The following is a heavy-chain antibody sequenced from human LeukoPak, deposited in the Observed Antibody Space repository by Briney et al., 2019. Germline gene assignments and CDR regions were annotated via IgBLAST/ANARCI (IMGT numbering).Heavy chain of an antibody. J-gene: IGHJ4*02. V-gene: IGHV3-53*01. CDR1: GFTVSSNY. CDR3: AKGKDCANGVCRTFDY. CDR2: IYSGGST. Sequence: GALRLSCAASGFTVSSNYMSWVRQAPGKGLEWVAVIYSGGSTYYADSVKGRFTISRDNSKNTLYLQMNSLRAEDTAVYYCAKGKDCANGVCRTFDYWGQGTLVTVSS. D-gene: IGHD2-8*01.